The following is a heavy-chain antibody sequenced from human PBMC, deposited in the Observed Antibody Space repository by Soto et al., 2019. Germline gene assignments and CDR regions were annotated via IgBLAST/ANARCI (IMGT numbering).Heavy chain of an antibody. D-gene: IGHD6-13*01. V-gene: IGHV3-23*01. Sequence: WSLRLSCAASGFTFSNYAMSWVRQAPGKGLEWVSLISGSGGSTYYADSVKGRFTISRDNSKNTLYVQMNSLRVEDTAVYYCAKGADRNIAAAGVLFDYWGQGTLVTVSS. CDR2: ISGSGGST. CDR1: GFTFSNYA. CDR3: AKGADRNIAAAGVLFDY. J-gene: IGHJ4*02.